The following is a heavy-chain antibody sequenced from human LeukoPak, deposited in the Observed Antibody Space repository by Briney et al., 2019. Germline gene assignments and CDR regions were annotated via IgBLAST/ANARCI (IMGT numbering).Heavy chain of an antibody. V-gene: IGHV1-2*02. CDR1: GYTFTGYY. J-gene: IGHJ4*02. D-gene: IGHD3-3*01. CDR3: AREVFGRGFDY. CDR2: INPNSGGT. Sequence: ASVKVSCKASGYTFTGYYMHWVRQAPGQGLEWMGWINPNSGGTSYAQKFQGRVTMTRDTSISPAYMELSSLRSDDTAVYYCAREVFGRGFDYWGQGTLVTVSS.